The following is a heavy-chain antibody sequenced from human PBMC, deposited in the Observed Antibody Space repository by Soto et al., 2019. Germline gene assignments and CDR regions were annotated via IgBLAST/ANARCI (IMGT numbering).Heavy chain of an antibody. D-gene: IGHD2-2*01. J-gene: IGHJ6*02. CDR3: ANLVVTIRSYQYHYGMDV. CDR1: GYTLTELS. CDR2: FDPEDGET. V-gene: IGHV1-24*01. Sequence: ASVKVSCKVSGYTLTELSMHWVRQAPGKGLEWMGGFDPEDGETIYAQKFQGRVTMTEDTSTGTAYMELSSLRSADTAVYYCANLVVTIRSYQYHYGMDVWGQGTTVTVSS.